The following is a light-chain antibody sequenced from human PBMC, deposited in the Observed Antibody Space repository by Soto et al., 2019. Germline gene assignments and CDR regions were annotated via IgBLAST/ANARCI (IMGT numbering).Light chain of an antibody. CDR1: QSISSY. CDR3: QQTYSAPLT. V-gene: IGKV1-39*01. Sequence: DIQMTQSPSSLSASVGDRVTITCRASQSISSYLNWYQHKPGKAPKLLIYAASSFQSGVPSRFSGSESGTDFTLNISSLQPEDFATYYCQQTYSAPLTFGGGTKVEIK. J-gene: IGKJ4*01. CDR2: AAS.